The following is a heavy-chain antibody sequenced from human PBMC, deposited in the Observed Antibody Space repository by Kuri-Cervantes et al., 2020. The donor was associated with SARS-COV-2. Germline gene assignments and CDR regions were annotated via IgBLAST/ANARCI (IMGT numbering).Heavy chain of an antibody. CDR3: AKEENYYYYYMDV. CDR2: IWYDGSNK. Sequence: GGSLRLSCAASGFTFSSYGMHWVRQAPGKGLEWVAVIWYDGSNKYYADSVKGRFTISRDNAKNSLYLQMNSLRAEDTALYYCAKEENYYYYYMDVWGKGTTVTVSS. CDR1: GFTFSSYG. J-gene: IGHJ6*03. V-gene: IGHV3-33*03.